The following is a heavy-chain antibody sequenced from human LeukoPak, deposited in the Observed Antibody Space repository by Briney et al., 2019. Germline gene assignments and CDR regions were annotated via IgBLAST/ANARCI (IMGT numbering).Heavy chain of an antibody. CDR3: ARQGSRDMTLYSSGWPADFDY. CDR1: GGSISSSSYY. Sequence: SETLSLTCTASGGSISSSSYYWGWIRQPPGKGLEWIGSIYYSGSTYYNPSLKSRVTISVDTSKNQFSLKLSSVTAADTAVYYCARQGSRDMTLYSSGWPADFDYWGQGTLVTVSS. V-gene: IGHV4-39*01. D-gene: IGHD6-19*01. CDR2: IYYSGST. J-gene: IGHJ4*02.